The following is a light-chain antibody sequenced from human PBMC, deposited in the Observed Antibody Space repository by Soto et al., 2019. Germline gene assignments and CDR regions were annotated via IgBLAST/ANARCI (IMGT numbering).Light chain of an antibody. V-gene: IGKV3-20*01. J-gene: IGKJ1*01. CDR2: GAS. Sequence: TLMSQSPSTLSVPPGQRATLSFRASESVGSNLAWYQQKPGQAPRLLIYGASSRATGIPDRFSGSGSGTDFTLTISRLEPEDFAVYYCQQYGSSPRTFGQGTKVDIK. CDR3: QQYGSSPRT. CDR1: ESVGSN.